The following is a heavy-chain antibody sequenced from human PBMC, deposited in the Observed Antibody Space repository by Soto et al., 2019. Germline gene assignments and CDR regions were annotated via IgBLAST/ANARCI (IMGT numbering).Heavy chain of an antibody. J-gene: IGHJ4*02. CDR1: GFTVSNSY. Sequence: EVQLVESGGGLVQSGGSLTLSCAASGFTVSNSYMSWVRQAPGKGLEWVSAIYSGGSTYYADSVKGRFTISRDNSRNTLYLQMNILRAEDTAVYFCARCDGSAAYCFFFAYWGQGTPGTVSS. CDR3: ARCDGSAAYCFFFAY. V-gene: IGHV3-66*01. D-gene: IGHD3-10*01. CDR2: IYSGGST.